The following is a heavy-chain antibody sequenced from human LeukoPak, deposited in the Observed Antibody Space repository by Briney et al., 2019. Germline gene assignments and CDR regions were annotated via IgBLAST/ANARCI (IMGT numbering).Heavy chain of an antibody. CDR3: ARDPGGWGDHNWFDP. CDR2: ISSSSSYI. D-gene: IGHD2-21*02. J-gene: IGHJ5*02. CDR1: GFTFSSYS. Sequence: GGSLRLSCAASGFTFSSYSMNWVRQAPGKGLEWVSSISSSSSYIYYADSVKGRFTISRDNAKNSLYLQMNSLRAEDTAVYYCARDPGGWGDHNWFDPWGQGTLVTVSS. V-gene: IGHV3-21*01.